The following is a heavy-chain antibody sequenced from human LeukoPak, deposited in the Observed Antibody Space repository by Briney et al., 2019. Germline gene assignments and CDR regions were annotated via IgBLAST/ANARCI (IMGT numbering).Heavy chain of an antibody. D-gene: IGHD6-6*01. J-gene: IGHJ6*02. CDR3: ARAEYSSSPWYNYYGVDV. CDR1: GGSISSGGYY. V-gene: IGHV4-31*03. Sequence: SETLSLTCTVSGGSISSGGYYWSWIRQHPGKGLEWIGYIYYSGSTYYNPSLKSRVTISVDTSKNQFSLKLSSVTAADTAVYYCARAEYSSSPWYNYYGVDVWGQGTTVTVSS. CDR2: IYYSGST.